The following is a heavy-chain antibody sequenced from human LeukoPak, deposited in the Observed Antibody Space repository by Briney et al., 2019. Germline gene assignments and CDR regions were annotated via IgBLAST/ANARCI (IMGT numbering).Heavy chain of an antibody. CDR1: GFTFSSYA. J-gene: IGHJ4*02. CDR2: ISYDGSNK. CDR3: ARGLSSYGYFDY. D-gene: IGHD5-18*01. V-gene: IGHV3-30-3*01. Sequence: GGSLRLSSAASGFTFSSYAMHWVRQAPGKGLEWVAVISYDGSNKYYADSVKGRFTISRDNSKNTLYLQMNSLRAEDTAVYYCARGLSSYGYFDYWGQGTLVTVSS.